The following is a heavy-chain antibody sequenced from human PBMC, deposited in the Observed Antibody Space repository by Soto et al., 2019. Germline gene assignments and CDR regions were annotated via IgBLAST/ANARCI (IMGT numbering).Heavy chain of an antibody. CDR3: ACDSGYAMVHDAFDI. J-gene: IGHJ3*02. CDR2: IIPILGIA. Sequence: SVKVSCKASGGTFSSYTISWVRQAPGQGLEWMGRIIPILGIANYAQKFQGRVTITADKSTSTAYMELSSLRSEDTAVYYCACDSGYAMVHDAFDIWGQGTMVTVSS. V-gene: IGHV1-69*02. D-gene: IGHD5-12*01. CDR1: GGTFSSYT.